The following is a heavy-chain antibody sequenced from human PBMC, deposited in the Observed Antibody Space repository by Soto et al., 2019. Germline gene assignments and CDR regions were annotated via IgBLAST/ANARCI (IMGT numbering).Heavy chain of an antibody. CDR3: ANSRYDPSFDY. V-gene: IGHV1-69*12. Sequence: QVQLVQSGAEVKKPGSSVKVSCKASGGTFSSYAISWVRQAPGQGFEWMGGIIPIFGTANYEQKLQGRVTITADESTNTAYMELSSLRSEDTAVYYCANSRYDPSFDYWGQGTLVTVSS. D-gene: IGHD5-12*01. CDR2: IIPIFGTA. CDR1: GGTFSSYA. J-gene: IGHJ4*02.